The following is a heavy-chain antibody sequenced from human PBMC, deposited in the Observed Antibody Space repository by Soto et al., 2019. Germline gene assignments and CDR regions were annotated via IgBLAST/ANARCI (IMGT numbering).Heavy chain of an antibody. V-gene: IGHV3-23*01. J-gene: IGHJ4*02. CDR1: GFTFSSYA. CDR2: ISGSGGST. Sequence: GRSLRLSCAASGFTFSSYAMSWVRQAPGKGLEWVSAISGSGGSTYYADSVKGRFTVSRDNSKNTLYLQMNSLRAEDTAVYYCAKDLLRYYGSGRDRVYYFDYWCQATLLTVFS. D-gene: IGHD3-10*01. CDR3: AKDLLRYYGSGRDRVYYFDY.